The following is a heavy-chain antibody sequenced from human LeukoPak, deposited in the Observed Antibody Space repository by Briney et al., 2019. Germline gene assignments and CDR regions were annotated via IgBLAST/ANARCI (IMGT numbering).Heavy chain of an antibody. J-gene: IGHJ4*02. CDR2: IYHSGST. CDR3: ARHKSSEWGAGDFDY. Sequence: SETLSLTCAVCGYSISSGYYWGWIRQPPGKGLEWIGSIYHSGSTYYNPSLKSRVTISVDTSKNQFSLKLSSVTAADTAVYYCARHKSSEWGAGDFDYWGQGTLVTVSS. CDR1: GYSISSGYY. V-gene: IGHV4-38-2*01. D-gene: IGHD3-3*01.